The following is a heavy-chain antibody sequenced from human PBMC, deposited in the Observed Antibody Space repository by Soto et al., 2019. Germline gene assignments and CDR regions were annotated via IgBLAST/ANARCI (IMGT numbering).Heavy chain of an antibody. D-gene: IGHD6-19*01. V-gene: IGHV4-59*01. CDR1: AGSISSYY. CDR2: IYYSGST. Sequence: SETLSHTCTVSAGSISSYYLSWIRQPPGKGLEWIGYIYYSGSTNYNPAINTRVTISVDTSKNQFSLKLSSVTAADTAVYYCARNIAVAGLVDYWGQGTLVTFSS. CDR3: ARNIAVAGLVDY. J-gene: IGHJ4*02.